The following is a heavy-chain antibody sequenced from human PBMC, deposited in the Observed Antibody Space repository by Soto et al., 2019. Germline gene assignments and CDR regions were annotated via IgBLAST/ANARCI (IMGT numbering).Heavy chain of an antibody. CDR3: ARVYCGGDCFSGGDFDY. D-gene: IGHD2-21*01. J-gene: IGHJ4*02. V-gene: IGHV1-18*01. Sequence: QVQLVQSGTEVKKAGSAVKVSCTTSGYTFTTYGISWIRQAPGQGLEWIAWISVYNGDTNYAQNVQGRVTMTTDTLTTTAYLELRSLRSDDTAVYYCARVYCGGDCFSGGDFDYWGQGTLVTVS. CDR2: ISVYNGDT. CDR1: GYTFTTYG.